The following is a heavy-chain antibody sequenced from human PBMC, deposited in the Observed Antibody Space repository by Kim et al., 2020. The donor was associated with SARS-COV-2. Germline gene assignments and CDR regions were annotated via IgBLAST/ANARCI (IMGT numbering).Heavy chain of an antibody. CDR2: ISGSGGST. CDR3: AKDGVGSSPYYYDSSGYQGFDY. J-gene: IGHJ4*02. V-gene: IGHV3-23*01. Sequence: GGSLRLSCAASGFTFSSYAMSWVRQAPGKGLEWVSAISGSGGSTYYADSVKGRFTISRDNSKNTLYLQMNSLRAEDTAVYYCAKDGVGSSPYYYDSSGYQGFDYWGQGTLVTVSS. CDR1: GFTFSSYA. D-gene: IGHD3-22*01.